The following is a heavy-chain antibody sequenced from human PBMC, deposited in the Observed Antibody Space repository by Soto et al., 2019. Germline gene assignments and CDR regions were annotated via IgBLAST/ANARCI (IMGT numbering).Heavy chain of an antibody. J-gene: IGHJ4*02. D-gene: IGHD2-21*01. CDR1: GFTFDDYA. CDR3: AKAPHGALISSLFDY. CDR2: ISGNSGSI. V-gene: IGHV3-9*01. Sequence: GGSLRLSCAASGFTFDDYAMHWVRQAPGKGLEWVSGISGNSGSIGYADSVKGRFTISRDNAKNSLYLQMNSLRAEDTALYYCAKAPHGALISSLFDYWGQGTLVTVSS.